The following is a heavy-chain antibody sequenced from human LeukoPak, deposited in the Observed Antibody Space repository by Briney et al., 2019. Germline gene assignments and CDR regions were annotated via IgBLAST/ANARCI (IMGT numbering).Heavy chain of an antibody. Sequence: ASGXXFTXXYXXWVRQXPXQXLEWMGIINPSGGSTSYAQKFQGRVTMTRDTSTSTVYMELSSLRSEDTAVYYCARARGFDYWGQGTLVTVSS. CDR2: INPSGGST. CDR1: GXXFTXXY. CDR3: ARARGFDY. J-gene: IGHJ4*02. V-gene: IGHV1-46*01.